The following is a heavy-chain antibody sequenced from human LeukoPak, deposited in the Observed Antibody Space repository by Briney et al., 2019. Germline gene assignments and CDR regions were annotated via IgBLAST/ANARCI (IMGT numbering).Heavy chain of an antibody. Sequence: GASVKVSCKASGYTFTGYYMHWVRQAPGQGLEWMGWINPNSGGTNYAQKFQGRVTMTRDTSISTAYMELSRLRSDDTAVYYCARALSASYSYGYDFDYWGQATLVTVSS. CDR1: GYTFTGYY. V-gene: IGHV1-2*02. D-gene: IGHD5-18*01. J-gene: IGHJ4*02. CDR3: ARALSASYSYGYDFDY. CDR2: INPNSGGT.